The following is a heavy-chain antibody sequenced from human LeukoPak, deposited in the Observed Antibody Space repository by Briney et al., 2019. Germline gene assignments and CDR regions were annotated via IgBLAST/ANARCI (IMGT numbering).Heavy chain of an antibody. CDR3: ARDSGSYLFDY. Sequence: ASVKVSCKASGNTFTSYDINWVRQATGQGLEWMGWINPNSGGTNYAQKFQGRVTMTRDTSISTAYMELSRLRSDDTAVYYCARDSGSYLFDYWGQGTLVTVSS. CDR2: INPNSGGT. V-gene: IGHV1-2*02. CDR1: GNTFTSYD. D-gene: IGHD1-26*01. J-gene: IGHJ4*02.